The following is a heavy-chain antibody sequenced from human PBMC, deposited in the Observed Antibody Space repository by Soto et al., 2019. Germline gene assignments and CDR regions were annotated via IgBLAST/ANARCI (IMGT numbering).Heavy chain of an antibody. V-gene: IGHV4-31*03. J-gene: IGHJ3*02. CDR3: ARARLRAVYAFDI. D-gene: IGHD1-20*01. Sequence: SETLSLTCTVSGGSVSSGAYYWTWIRQRPGKGLEWIGYIYYSGSTYYSPSLKSRLSISLDTSKNQFSLRLSSVTAADTAMYYCARARLRAVYAFDIWGQGTMVTVS. CDR2: IYYSGST. CDR1: GGSVSSGAYY.